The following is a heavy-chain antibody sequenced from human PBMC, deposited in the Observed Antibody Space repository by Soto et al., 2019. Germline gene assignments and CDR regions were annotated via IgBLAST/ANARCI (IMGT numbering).Heavy chain of an antibody. CDR1: GGSISSSSYY. Sequence: PSETLSLTCTVSGGSISSSSYYWGWIRQPPGKGLEWIGSIYYSGSTYYNPSLKSRVTISVDTSKNQFSLKLSSVTAADTAVYYCARGGLVVTAIPQIYYFDYWGQGTLVTVSS. V-gene: IGHV4-39*01. D-gene: IGHD2-21*02. CDR3: ARGGLVVTAIPQIYYFDY. CDR2: IYYSGST. J-gene: IGHJ4*02.